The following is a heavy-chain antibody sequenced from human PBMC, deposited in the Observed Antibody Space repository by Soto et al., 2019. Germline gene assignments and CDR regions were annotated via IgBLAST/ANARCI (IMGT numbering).Heavy chain of an antibody. D-gene: IGHD3-9*01. V-gene: IGHV4-31*03. CDR3: ARDTPQLRYFYWVYGNDAFDI. J-gene: IGHJ3*02. CDR2: IYYSGST. CDR1: GGSISSGGYY. Sequence: QVQLQESGPGLVKPSQTLSLTCTVSGGSISSGGYYWSWIRQHPGKGLEWIGYIYYSGSTYYNPSRKSRVTISVDTSKNQFSLKLSSVTAADTAVYYCARDTPQLRYFYWVYGNDAFDIWGQGTMVTVSS.